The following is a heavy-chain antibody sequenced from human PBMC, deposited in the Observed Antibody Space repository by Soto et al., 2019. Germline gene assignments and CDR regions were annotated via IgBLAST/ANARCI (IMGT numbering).Heavy chain of an antibody. CDR1: GGSISSGGYS. CDR2: IYHSGST. J-gene: IGHJ4*02. D-gene: IGHD2-15*01. V-gene: IGHV4-30-2*01. Sequence: PSETLSLTCAVSGGSISSGGYSWSWIRQPPGKGLEWIGYIYHSGSTYYNPSLKSRGTISVDRSKNQFSLKLSSVTAADTAVYYCARDGGNDRYYFDYWGQGTLVTVSS. CDR3: ARDGGNDRYYFDY.